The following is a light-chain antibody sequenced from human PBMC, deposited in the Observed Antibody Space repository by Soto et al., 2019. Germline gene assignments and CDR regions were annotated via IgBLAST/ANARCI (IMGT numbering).Light chain of an antibody. V-gene: IGLV2-14*01. CDR1: SSDVGGYNY. CDR2: EVS. Sequence: SVLTQPASVSGSPGQSITISCTGTSSDVGGYNYVSWYQQHPGRAPKLMIYEVSNRPSGVSNRFSGSMSGNTASLTISGLQAEDEADYYCSSYTSSSTLYVFGTGTKVTVL. J-gene: IGLJ1*01. CDR3: SSYTSSSTLYV.